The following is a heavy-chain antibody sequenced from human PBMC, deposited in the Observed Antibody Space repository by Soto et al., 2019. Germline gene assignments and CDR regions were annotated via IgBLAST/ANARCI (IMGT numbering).Heavy chain of an antibody. Sequence: QVQLVQSGAEVKKPGASVKVSCKASGYTFTSYGISWVRQAPGQGLEWMGGISTYNGNTKYAQKLQGRVTMTTVTATSTAYVEPRSLRSDETAVFSCAREMVRGVGSDYWGQGALVTVSS. V-gene: IGHV1-18*01. D-gene: IGHD3-10*01. CDR2: ISTYNGNT. CDR1: GYTFTSYG. J-gene: IGHJ4*02. CDR3: AREMVRGVGSDY.